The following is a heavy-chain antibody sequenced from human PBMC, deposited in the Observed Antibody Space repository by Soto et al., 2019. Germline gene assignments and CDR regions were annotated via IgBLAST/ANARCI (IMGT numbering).Heavy chain of an antibody. D-gene: IGHD2-8*02. J-gene: IGHJ3*02. V-gene: IGHV3-23*01. CDR2: ILVDGRT. CDR3: AKATATGGGAFDI. Sequence: GGSLRLSCAASGFICSSYDMSWVRQAPGKGLEWVSTILVDGRTFYVDSVKGRVTISRDSSQNTVFLQMNSLTAGDTALYYCAKATATGGGAFDICGQGTMVTVSS. CDR1: GFICSSYD.